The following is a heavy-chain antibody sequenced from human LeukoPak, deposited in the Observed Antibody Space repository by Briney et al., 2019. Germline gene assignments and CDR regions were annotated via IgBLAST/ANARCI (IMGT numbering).Heavy chain of an antibody. J-gene: IGHJ5*02. CDR1: GGSISSYY. V-gene: IGHV4-4*07. CDR2: IYTSGST. Sequence: SETLSLTCTVSGGSISSYYWSWIRQPAGKGLEWIGRIYTSGSTNYNPSLKSRVTMSVDTSKNQFSLKLSSVTAADTAVYYCARWGAYCSSTSCRDNWFDPWGQGTLVTVSS. D-gene: IGHD2-2*01. CDR3: ARWGAYCSSTSCRDNWFDP.